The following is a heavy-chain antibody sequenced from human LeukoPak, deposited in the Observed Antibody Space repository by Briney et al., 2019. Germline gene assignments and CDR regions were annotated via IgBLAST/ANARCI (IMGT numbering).Heavy chain of an antibody. Sequence: PGGSLRLSCAASGFTFSSYWMHWVRQAPGKGLVWVSRINSDGSSTSYADSVKGRFTISRDNAKNSLYLQMNSLRAEDTAVYYCATPLDYYDSSGYHQGGDWGQGTLVTASA. CDR2: INSDGSST. CDR1: GFTFSSYW. CDR3: ATPLDYYDSSGYHQGGD. D-gene: IGHD3-22*01. V-gene: IGHV3-74*01. J-gene: IGHJ4*02.